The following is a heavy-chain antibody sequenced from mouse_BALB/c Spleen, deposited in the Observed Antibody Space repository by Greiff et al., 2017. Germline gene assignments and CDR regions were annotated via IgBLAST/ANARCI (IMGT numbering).Heavy chain of an antibody. D-gene: IGHD2-3*01. CDR1: GYTFTSYW. CDR3: ARGRKTIYDGYFYYAMDY. Sequence: QVQLQQSGAELAKPGASVKMSCKASGYTFTSYWMHWVKQRPGQGLEWIGYINPSTGYTEYNQKFKDKATLTADKSSSTAYMQLSSLTSEDSAVYYCARGRKTIYDGYFYYAMDYWGQGTSVTVSS. J-gene: IGHJ4*01. V-gene: IGHV1-7*01. CDR2: INPSTGYT.